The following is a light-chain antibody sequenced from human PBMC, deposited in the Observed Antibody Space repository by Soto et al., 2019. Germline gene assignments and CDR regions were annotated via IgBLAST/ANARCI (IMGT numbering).Light chain of an antibody. Sequence: EIVLTQSPSTLSLSPGERATLSCRASQSVSNYLAWYQQKPGQAPRLLIYGASNRATVIPDRFSGSGSGTDFTLTISRLEPEDFAVYYCQQYGSSGTFGQGTKVDIK. CDR3: QQYGSSGT. CDR2: GAS. V-gene: IGKV3-20*01. CDR1: QSVSNY. J-gene: IGKJ1*01.